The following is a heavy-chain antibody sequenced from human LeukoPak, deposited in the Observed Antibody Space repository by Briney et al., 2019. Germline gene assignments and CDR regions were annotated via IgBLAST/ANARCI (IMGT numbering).Heavy chain of an antibody. CDR3: ARGGDRYCSGGSCYHDAFDI. V-gene: IGHV3-21*01. CDR2: ISSSSSYI. Sequence: GGSLRLSCAASGFTFSSYSMNWVRQAPGKGLEWVSSISSSSSYIYYADSVKGRFTISRDNAKNSLYLQMNSPRAEDTAVYYCARGGDRYCSGGSCYHDAFDIWGQGTMVTVSS. J-gene: IGHJ3*02. D-gene: IGHD2-15*01. CDR1: GFTFSSYS.